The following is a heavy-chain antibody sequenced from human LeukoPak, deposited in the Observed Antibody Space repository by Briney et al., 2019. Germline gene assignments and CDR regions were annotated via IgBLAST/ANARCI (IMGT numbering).Heavy chain of an antibody. CDR3: ARGGYDFWSGMPYYFDY. V-gene: IGHV4-30-2*01. D-gene: IGHD3-3*01. Sequence: SETLSLTCAVSGVSISSGGYSWSWIRQPPGKGLEWIGYIYHSGSTYYNPSLKSRVTISVDRSKNQFSLKLSSVTAADTAVYYCARGGYDFWSGMPYYFDYWGLGTLVTVSS. J-gene: IGHJ4*02. CDR1: GVSISSGGYS. CDR2: IYHSGST.